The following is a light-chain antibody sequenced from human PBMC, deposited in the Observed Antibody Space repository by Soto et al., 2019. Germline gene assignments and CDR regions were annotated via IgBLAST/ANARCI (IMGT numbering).Light chain of an antibody. Sequence: DIQMTQSPSSLSASVGDRVTITCRASQSISSYLNWYQQKPGKAPKLLIYAASSSQSGVPSRFSGSGSGADFTLTISSLQPEGFATYYCPQSYSTPITFGQGTRLEIK. CDR2: AAS. J-gene: IGKJ5*01. CDR3: PQSYSTPIT. V-gene: IGKV1-39*01. CDR1: QSISSY.